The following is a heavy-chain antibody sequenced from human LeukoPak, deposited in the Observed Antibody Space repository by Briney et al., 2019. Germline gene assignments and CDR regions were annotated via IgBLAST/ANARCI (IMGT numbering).Heavy chain of an antibody. Sequence: SETLSLTCTVSGGSVSSGSYYWSWIRQPSGEGLEWIGYIYYSGSTNYNLSLKSRVTISVDTSKNHFSLRLSSVTAADTAVYYCARGYSAYPYYFDYWGQGTLVTVSS. V-gene: IGHV4-61*03. D-gene: IGHD5-12*01. CDR1: GGSVSSGSYY. CDR3: ARGYSAYPYYFDY. CDR2: IYYSGST. J-gene: IGHJ4*02.